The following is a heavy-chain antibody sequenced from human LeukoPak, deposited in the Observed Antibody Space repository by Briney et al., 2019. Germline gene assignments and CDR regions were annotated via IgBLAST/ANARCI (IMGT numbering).Heavy chain of an antibody. Sequence: GGSLRLSCAASGFTFSSYGMHWVRQAPGKGLEWVANIKQDGSEKYYLGSVKGRFTISRDNAKSSLYLQMDSLRAEDTAVYYCARDGPYSSSATHPPWGQGTLVTVSS. CDR2: IKQDGSEK. J-gene: IGHJ5*02. D-gene: IGHD6-6*01. V-gene: IGHV3-7*03. CDR3: ARDGPYSSSATHPP. CDR1: GFTFSSYG.